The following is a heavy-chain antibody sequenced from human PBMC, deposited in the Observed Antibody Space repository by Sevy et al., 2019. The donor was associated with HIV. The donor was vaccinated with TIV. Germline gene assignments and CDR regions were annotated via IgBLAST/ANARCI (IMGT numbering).Heavy chain of an antibody. J-gene: IGHJ4*02. D-gene: IGHD4-17*01. CDR3: ASRGDYHPPLFDY. CDR1: GGSMSSYY. Sequence: SETLSLTCTVSGGSMSSYYWSWIRQPPGKGLEWIGYIYYSGSTNYNPSLNSRVTISVDTSKNQFSLKLSSVTAADTAVYYCASRGDYHPPLFDYWGQGTLVTVSS. CDR2: IYYSGST. V-gene: IGHV4-59*01.